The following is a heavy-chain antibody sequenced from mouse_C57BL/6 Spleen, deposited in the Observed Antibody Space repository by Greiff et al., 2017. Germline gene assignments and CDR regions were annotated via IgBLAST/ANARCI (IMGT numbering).Heavy chain of an antibody. J-gene: IGHJ2*01. V-gene: IGHV1-15*01. Sequence: LVESGAELVRPGASVTLSCKASGYTFTDYEMHWVKQTPVHGLEWIGAIDPETGGTAYNQKFKGKAILTADKSSSTAYMELRSLTSEDSAVYYCTSLRRDYWGQGTTLTVSS. CDR2: IDPETGGT. CDR3: TSLRRDY. D-gene: IGHD2-12*01. CDR1: GYTFTDYE.